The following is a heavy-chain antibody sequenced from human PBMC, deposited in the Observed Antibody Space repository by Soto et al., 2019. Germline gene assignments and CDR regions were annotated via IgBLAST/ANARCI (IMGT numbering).Heavy chain of an antibody. V-gene: IGHV5-51*01. D-gene: IGHD6-19*01. J-gene: IGHJ5*02. Sequence: GESLKISCEGSGYSFTTYWMAWVRQMPGKGLEWMGIIYPGDSGTRYSPSFQGQITISADKSISTAYLQWDSLKASDSAMYYCARRAAVAADGNCFDPWGQGTLVTVSS. CDR2: IYPGDSGT. CDR3: ARRAAVAADGNCFDP. CDR1: GYSFTTYW.